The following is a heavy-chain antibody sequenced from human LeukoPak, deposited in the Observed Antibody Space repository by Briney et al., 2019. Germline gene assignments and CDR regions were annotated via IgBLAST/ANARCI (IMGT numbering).Heavy chain of an antibody. CDR3: ARAGVDGDLFDY. D-gene: IGHD4-17*01. CDR1: GGSFSGYY. Sequence: SETLSLTCAVYGGSFSGYYWSWIRQPPGKGLEWIGEINHSGSTNYNPSLKSRVTISVDTSKNQFSLKLSSVTAADTAVYYCARAGVDGDLFDYWGQGTLVTVSS. J-gene: IGHJ4*02. CDR2: INHSGST. V-gene: IGHV4-34*01.